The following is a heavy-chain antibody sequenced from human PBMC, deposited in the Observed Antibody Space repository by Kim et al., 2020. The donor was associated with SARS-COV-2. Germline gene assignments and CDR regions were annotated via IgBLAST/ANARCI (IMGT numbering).Heavy chain of an antibody. J-gene: IGHJ4*02. CDR3: ARGPIFATYYFDY. CDR2: IYHSGST. V-gene: IGHV4-4*02. D-gene: IGHD3-3*01. CDR1: GGSISSSNW. Sequence: SETLSLTCAVSGGSISSSNWCSWVRQPPGKGLEWIGEIYHSGSTNYNPSLKSRVTISVDKSKNQFSLKLSSVTAADTAVYYCARGPIFATYYFDYWGQGTLVTVSS.